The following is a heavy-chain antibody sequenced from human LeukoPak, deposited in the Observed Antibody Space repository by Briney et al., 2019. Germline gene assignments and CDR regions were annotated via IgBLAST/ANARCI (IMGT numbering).Heavy chain of an antibody. CDR3: ARVERSRVATTTTTVYYHYMDV. V-gene: IGHV4-59*12. D-gene: IGHD5-12*01. CDR2: IYYSGST. CDR1: GGSINNYY. Sequence: SETLSLTCTVTGGSINNYYWTWIRQPPGKGLEWIGYIYYSGSTNSNPSLKSRLSMSVDTSNNQLSLKLSPVTAADTAVYYCARVERSRVATTTTTVYYHYMDVWGQGTTVTVSS. J-gene: IGHJ6*02.